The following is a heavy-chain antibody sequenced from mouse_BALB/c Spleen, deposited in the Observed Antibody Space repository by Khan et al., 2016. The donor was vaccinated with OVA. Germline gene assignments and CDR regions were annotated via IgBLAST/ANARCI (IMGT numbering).Heavy chain of an antibody. V-gene: IGHV9-3-1*01. CDR3: ARSEGNYWFAY. Sequence: QIQLVQSGPELKKPGETVKISCKASGYTFTNYGMNWVKQAPGKGLKWMGWINTYTGEPTYADDFKGRFAFSLETSASTAYLQINNLKNEDTATXFCARSEGNYWFAYWGQGTLVTVSA. D-gene: IGHD2-1*01. CDR1: GYTFTNYG. J-gene: IGHJ3*01. CDR2: INTYTGEP.